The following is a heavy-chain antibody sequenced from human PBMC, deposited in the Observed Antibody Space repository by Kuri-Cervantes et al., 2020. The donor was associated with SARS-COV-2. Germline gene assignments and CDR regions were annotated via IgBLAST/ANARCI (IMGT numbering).Heavy chain of an antibody. J-gene: IGHJ4*02. CDR2: IRGSGGSI. Sequence: GESLKISCAASEFIFSNYVMSWVRQAPGKGLEWVSTIRGSGGSIYYADSVKGRSTISRDNSKNTLYLQMNSLRAEDTAVYYCAKGIVATILDYWGQGTLVTVSS. D-gene: IGHD5-12*01. CDR1: EFIFSNYV. V-gene: IGHV3-23*01. CDR3: AKGIVATILDY.